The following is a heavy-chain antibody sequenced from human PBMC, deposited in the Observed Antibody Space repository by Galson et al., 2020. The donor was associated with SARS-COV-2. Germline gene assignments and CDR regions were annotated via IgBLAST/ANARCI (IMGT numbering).Heavy chain of an antibody. V-gene: IGHV4-34*08. CDR2: INHSGST. J-gene: IGHJ6*02. CDR1: GGTFSGYY. D-gene: IGHD5-12*01. CDR3: ALERGYSGYVLAADTDYYGMDV. Sequence: SETLSLTCAVYGGTFSGYYWSWIRQPPGKGLEWIGEINHSGSTNYNPSLKSRVTISVDTSKNQFSLKRSSVTAADTAVYYCALERGYSGYVLAADTDYYGMDVWGQGTTVTVSS.